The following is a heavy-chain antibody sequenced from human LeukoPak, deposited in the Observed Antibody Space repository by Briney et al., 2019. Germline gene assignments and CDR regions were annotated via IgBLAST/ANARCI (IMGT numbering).Heavy chain of an antibody. V-gene: IGHV4-39*07. J-gene: IGHJ3*01. Sequence: PSETLSLTCSVSGDSISSRSYHWGWLRQPPGRGREWIGSIYYSGSTFYNPSLQSRVTVSVDTSTNQFSLRLNSVSAADTAVYYCARALTRDALDLWGQGTMVTVSS. CDR2: IYYSGST. CDR3: ARALTRDALDL. CDR1: GDSISSRSYH.